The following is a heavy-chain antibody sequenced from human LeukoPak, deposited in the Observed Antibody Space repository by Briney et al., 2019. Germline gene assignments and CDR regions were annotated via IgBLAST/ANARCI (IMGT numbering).Heavy chain of an antibody. CDR1: GFTFSSYA. J-gene: IGHJ4*02. CDR3: ARGKPGTGDY. Sequence: GRSLRLSCAASGFTFSSYAMHWVRQAPGKGLEGVAVISYDGSNKYYADSVKGRFTISRDNSKNTLYLQMNSLRAEDTAVYYCARGKPGTGDYWGQGTLVTVSS. V-gene: IGHV3-30-3*01. CDR2: ISYDGSNK. D-gene: IGHD1-7*01.